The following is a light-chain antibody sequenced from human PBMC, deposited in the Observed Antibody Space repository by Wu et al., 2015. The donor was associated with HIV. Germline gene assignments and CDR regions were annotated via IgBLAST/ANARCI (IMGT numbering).Light chain of an antibody. CDR1: QRVSTF. CDR3: QQRSNWPYT. CDR2: GAS. V-gene: IGKV3-11*01. Sequence: SLSPGADATLSCRASQRVSTFVAWYQHRPGQAPRLVIYGASNRATGIPARFSGSGSETDFTLTISSLEPEDFAVYYCQQRSNWPYTFGQGTKVETK. J-gene: IGKJ2*01.